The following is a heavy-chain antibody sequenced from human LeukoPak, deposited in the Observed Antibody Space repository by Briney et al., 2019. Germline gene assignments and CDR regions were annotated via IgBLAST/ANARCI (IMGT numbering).Heavy chain of an antibody. V-gene: IGHV3-30-3*01. CDR2: ISYDGSNK. CDR3: ARDGGPGSGWSDSDY. D-gene: IGHD6-19*01. Sequence: GGSPRLSCAASGFTFSSYAMHWVRQAPGEGLEWVAVISYDGSNKYYADSVKGRFTISRDNSKNTLYLQMNSLRAEDTAVYYCARDGGPGSGWSDSDYWGQGTLVTVSS. CDR1: GFTFSSYA. J-gene: IGHJ4*02.